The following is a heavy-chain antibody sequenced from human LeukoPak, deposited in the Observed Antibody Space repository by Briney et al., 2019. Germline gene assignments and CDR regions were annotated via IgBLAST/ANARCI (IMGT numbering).Heavy chain of an antibody. V-gene: IGHV4-34*01. J-gene: IGHJ5*02. Sequence: KPSETLSLTWAVYGGSFSAYYWSWIRQPPGKGLEWIGEINHSGRPNYSPSLKSRVAISIDMSKNEFSLRLSSVTAADTAMYYCASLRYDSSAYDHPLPHHWGQGTQVTVSS. CDR1: GGSFSAYY. CDR2: INHSGRP. D-gene: IGHD3-22*01. CDR3: ASLRYDSSAYDHPLPHH.